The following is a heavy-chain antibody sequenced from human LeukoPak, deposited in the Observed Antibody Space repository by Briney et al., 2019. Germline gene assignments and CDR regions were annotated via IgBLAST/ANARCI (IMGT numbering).Heavy chain of an antibody. CDR2: IVHSGST. CDR1: GFTFSSYAM. V-gene: IGHV4-4*02. D-gene: IGHD4-17*01. Sequence: GSLILSCAASGFTFSSYAMTWVRQPPGKGLEWIGEIVHSGSTTYNPSLKSRVTISVDKSKNQFSLKLSSVTAADTAVYYCTRNGDYALDYWGQGTLVTVSS. J-gene: IGHJ4*02. CDR3: TRNGDYALDY.